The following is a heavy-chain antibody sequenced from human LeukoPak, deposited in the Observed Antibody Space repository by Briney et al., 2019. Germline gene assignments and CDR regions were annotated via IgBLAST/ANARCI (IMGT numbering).Heavy chain of an antibody. J-gene: IGHJ4*02. CDR2: IYYSGST. V-gene: IGHV4-38-2*01. CDR1: AYSISSGYY. D-gene: IGHD2-21*02. CDR3: ASRGDPGDY. Sequence: PSETLSLTCAVSAYSISSGYYWGWIRQPPGKGLEWIGSIYYSGSTYYNPSLKSRVTISVDTSKNQFSLKLSSVTAADTAVYYCASRGDPGDYWGQGTLVTVSS.